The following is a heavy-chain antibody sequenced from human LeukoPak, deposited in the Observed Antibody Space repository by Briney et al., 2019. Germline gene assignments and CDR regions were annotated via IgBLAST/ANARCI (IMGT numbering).Heavy chain of an antibody. V-gene: IGHV4-34*01. CDR1: GGSSGGYH. CDR2: TKHSGST. D-gene: IGHD3-22*01. J-gene: IGHJ4*02. Sequence: PSETLSLTCGVYGGSSGGYHWNWIRQPPGKGLEWIGETKHSGSTNYNPSLKSRVTISVDTSKNQFSLKLSSVTAADTAVYYCARGYLSAYYYDSSGYLNYWDQGTLVTVSS. CDR3: ARGYLSAYYYDSSGYLNY.